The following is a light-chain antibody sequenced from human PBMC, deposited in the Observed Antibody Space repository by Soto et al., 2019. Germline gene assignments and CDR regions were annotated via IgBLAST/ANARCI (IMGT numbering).Light chain of an antibody. CDR3: LQDYNYPRT. J-gene: IGKJ1*01. V-gene: IGKV1-6*01. Sequence: AIQMTQSPSSLSASVGDRVTISCRASQGIGNALGWYQQKPGKAPNLLIYAASSLQSGVPSRFSGSGSGTDFTLTISSLQPEDFATYYCLQDYNYPRTFGQGTKVDIK. CDR2: AAS. CDR1: QGIGNA.